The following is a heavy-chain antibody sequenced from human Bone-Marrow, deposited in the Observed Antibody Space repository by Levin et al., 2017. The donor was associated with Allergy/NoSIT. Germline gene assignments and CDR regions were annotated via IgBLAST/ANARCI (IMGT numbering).Heavy chain of an antibody. V-gene: IGHV4-59*08. Sequence: SQTLSLTCTVSGVAIDSYYWSWIRQSPGKGLEWIGYVYYSGSTNYNPSLKSRVTISVDRSKNHFSLTLNSLTAADTAVYYWARLGRSGSGWYSAYWGQGTLVTVSS. CDR3: ARLGRSGSGWYSAY. J-gene: IGHJ4*02. D-gene: IGHD6-19*01. CDR1: GVAIDSYY. CDR2: VYYSGST.